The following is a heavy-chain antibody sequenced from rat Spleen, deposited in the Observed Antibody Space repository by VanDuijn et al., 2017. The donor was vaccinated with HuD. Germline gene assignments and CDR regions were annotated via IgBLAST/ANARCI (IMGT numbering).Heavy chain of an antibody. J-gene: IGHJ2*01. D-gene: IGHD5-1*01. CDR1: GFIFKDYW. V-gene: IGHV5-31*01. CDR2: ITNGGGRL. CDR3: AKGTGSGFDY. Sequence: EVQLVESGGGLVQPGRSLKLSCVASGFIFKDYWMTWIRQAPGKGLEWVASITNGGGRLYYSDSVKGRFNISRENAKSTLYLQMNSLRSEDTATYYCAKGTGSGFDYWGQGVMVTVSS.